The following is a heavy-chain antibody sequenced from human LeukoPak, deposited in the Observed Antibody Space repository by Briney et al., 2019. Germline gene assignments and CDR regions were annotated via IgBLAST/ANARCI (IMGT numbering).Heavy chain of an antibody. V-gene: IGHV3-30*03. CDR2: ISDDGSNI. D-gene: IGHD2/OR15-2a*01. CDR1: GFTFRSYG. CDR3: ARDNKRFSCDY. J-gene: IGHJ4*02. Sequence: GRSLRLSCAASGFTFRSYGMHWVRQAPGKGLEWVALISDDGSNIYYADSVKGRFTISRDSSKNTLSLQMSSLRVEDTAVYYCARDNKRFSCDYWGQGTWSPSPQ.